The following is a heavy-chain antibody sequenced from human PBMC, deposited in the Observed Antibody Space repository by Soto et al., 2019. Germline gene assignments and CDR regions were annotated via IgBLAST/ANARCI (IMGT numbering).Heavy chain of an antibody. CDR3: ESRYVGDYYYYYYMDV. CDR2: ISSSGSTI. Sequence: GGSLRLSCAASGFTFSDYYMSWIRQAPGKGLEWISYISSSGSTIYYADSVKGRFTISRDNAKNSLYLQMNSLRAEDTAVYYCESRYVGDYYYYYYMDVWGKGTTVTVSS. V-gene: IGHV3-11*01. J-gene: IGHJ6*03. D-gene: IGHD3-16*01. CDR1: GFTFSDYY.